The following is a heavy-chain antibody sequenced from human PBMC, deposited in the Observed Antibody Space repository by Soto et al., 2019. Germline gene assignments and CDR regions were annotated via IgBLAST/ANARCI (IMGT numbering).Heavy chain of an antibody. V-gene: IGHV3-23*01. Sequence: GSLRLSCAASGFTFSSYAMSWVRQAPGKGLEWVSAISGSGGSTYYADSVKGRFTISRDNSKNTLYLQMNSLRAEDTAVYYCAKDRPQYYYDSSGSDYWGQGTLVTVSS. CDR2: ISGSGGST. J-gene: IGHJ4*02. CDR3: AKDRPQYYYDSSGSDY. CDR1: GFTFSSYA. D-gene: IGHD3-22*01.